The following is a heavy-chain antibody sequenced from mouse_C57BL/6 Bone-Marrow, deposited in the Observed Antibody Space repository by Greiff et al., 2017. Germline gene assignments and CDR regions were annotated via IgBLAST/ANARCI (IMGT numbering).Heavy chain of an antibody. J-gene: IGHJ2*01. Sequence: QVQLKESGPELVKPGASVKISCKASGYAFSSSWMNWVKQRPGKGLEWIGRIYPGDGDTNYNGKFKGKATLTADKSSSTAYMQLSSLTSEDSAVYFCARENLGGLGLGFDSYGSRFDYWGQGTTLTVSS. D-gene: IGHD1-1*01. CDR1: GYAFSSSW. CDR3: ARENLGGLGLGFDSYGSRFDY. CDR2: IYPGDGDT. V-gene: IGHV1-82*01.